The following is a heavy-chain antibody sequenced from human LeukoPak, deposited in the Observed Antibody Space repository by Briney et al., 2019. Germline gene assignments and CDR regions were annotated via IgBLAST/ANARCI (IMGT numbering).Heavy chain of an antibody. V-gene: IGHV4-59*08. CDR2: IYYSGST. CDR1: GGSISSYY. CDR3: ASGDSSGPVDAFDI. J-gene: IGHJ3*02. D-gene: IGHD6-19*01. Sequence: PSETLSLTCTVSGGSISSYYWSWIRQPPGKGLEWIGYIYYSGSTNYNPSLKSRVTISVDTSKNQFSLTLSSVTAADTAVYYCASGDSSGPVDAFDIWGQGTMVTVSS.